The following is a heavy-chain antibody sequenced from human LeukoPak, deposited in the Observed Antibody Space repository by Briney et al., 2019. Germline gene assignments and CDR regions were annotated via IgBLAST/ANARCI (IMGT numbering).Heavy chain of an antibody. CDR3: ARDMGYYGMDV. CDR2: IYYSGST. D-gene: IGHD3-10*01. V-gene: IGHV4-59*01. Sequence: SEALSLTCTVSGGSISSYYWSWIRQPPGKGLEWIGYIYYSGSTNYNPSLKSRVTISVDTSKNQFSLKLSSVTAADTAVYYCARDMGYYGMDVWGQGTTVTVSS. CDR1: GGSISSYY. J-gene: IGHJ6*02.